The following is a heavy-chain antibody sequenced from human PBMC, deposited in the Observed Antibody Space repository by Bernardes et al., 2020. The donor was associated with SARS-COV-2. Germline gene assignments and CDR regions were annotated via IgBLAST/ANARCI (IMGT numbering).Heavy chain of an antibody. Sequence: VGSLILSCAASGFTLRGSDLHWVRQAAGQGLEWVSTIGTVGDTSYADSVKGRFTISREDARNSFYLQMNSLRAGDTAVYYCSRVRFAYNASSGRNNYFGMDVWGQGTTVTVSS. CDR1: GFTLRGSD. CDR3: SRVRFAYNASSGRNNYFGMDV. D-gene: IGHD1-20*01. CDR2: IGTVGDT. V-gene: IGHV3-13*01. J-gene: IGHJ6*02.